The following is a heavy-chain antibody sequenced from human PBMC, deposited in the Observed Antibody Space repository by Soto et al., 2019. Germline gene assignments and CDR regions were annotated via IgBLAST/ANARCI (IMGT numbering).Heavy chain of an antibody. J-gene: IGHJ6*03. D-gene: IGHD2-15*01. CDR2: IYYSGST. CDR3: ARDKGYCSGGSCYYYYYYMDV. CDR1: GGSISSYY. V-gene: IGHV4-59*01. Sequence: SETLSLTCTVSGGSISSYYWSWIRQPPGKGLELIGCIYYSGSTNYNPSLKSRVTISVDTSKNQFSLKLSSVTAADTAVYYCARDKGYCSGGSCYYYYYYMDVWGKGTTVTVSS.